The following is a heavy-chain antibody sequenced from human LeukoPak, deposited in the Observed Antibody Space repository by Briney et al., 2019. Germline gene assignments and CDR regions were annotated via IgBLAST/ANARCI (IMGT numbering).Heavy chain of an antibody. CDR3: ARRPPDWMDWFFDS. Sequence: KPSETLSLTCSVSGGAIGKYLWSWIRQPPGKGLEWIGNVFFTGGANNNPSLESRVTISADMSKNHFSLKLTSVTAADTAVSFCARRPPDWMDWFFDSWGQGALVIVSS. D-gene: IGHD3-3*01. CDR2: VFFTGGA. V-gene: IGHV4-59*08. CDR1: GGAIGKYL. J-gene: IGHJ4*02.